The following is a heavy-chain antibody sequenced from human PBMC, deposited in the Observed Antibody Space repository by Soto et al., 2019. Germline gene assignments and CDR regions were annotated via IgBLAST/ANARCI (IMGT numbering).Heavy chain of an antibody. D-gene: IGHD2-2*01. J-gene: IGHJ4*02. CDR3: ARDLYGYCSSTSCYGFDY. CDR2: IIPIFGTA. CDR1: GYTLTELS. V-gene: IGHV1-69*13. Sequence: GASVKVSCKVSGYTLTELSMHWVRQAPGKGLEWMGGIIPIFGTANYAQKFQGRVTITADESTSTAYMELSSLRSEDTAVYYCARDLYGYCSSTSCYGFDYWGQGTLVTVSS.